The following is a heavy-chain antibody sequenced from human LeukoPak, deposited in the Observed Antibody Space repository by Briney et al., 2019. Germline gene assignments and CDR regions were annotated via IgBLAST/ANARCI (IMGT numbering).Heavy chain of an antibody. CDR1: GGSISSGGYS. V-gene: IGHV4-30-2*01. J-gene: IGHJ4*02. CDR2: IYHSGST. Sequence: PSETLSLTCAVSGGSISSGGYSWSWIRQPPGKGLEWIGYIYHSGSTYYNPSLKSRVTISVDRSKNQFSLKLSSVTAADTAVYYCARGYCSGGSCYTIDYWGQGTQVTVSS. CDR3: ARGYCSGGSCYTIDY. D-gene: IGHD2-15*01.